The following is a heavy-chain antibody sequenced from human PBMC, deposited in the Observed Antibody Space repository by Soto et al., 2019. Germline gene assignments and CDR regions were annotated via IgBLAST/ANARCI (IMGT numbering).Heavy chain of an antibody. Sequence: PGGSLRLSCAASGFTFSSYDRHWVRQATGKGLEWVSAIGTAGDTYYPGSVKGRFTISRENAKNSLYLQMNSLRAGDTAVYYCARSWPARRYYYYGMDVWGQGTTVTVYS. V-gene: IGHV3-13*01. D-gene: IGHD6-6*01. J-gene: IGHJ6*02. CDR1: GFTFSSYD. CDR3: ARSWPARRYYYYGMDV. CDR2: IGTAGDT.